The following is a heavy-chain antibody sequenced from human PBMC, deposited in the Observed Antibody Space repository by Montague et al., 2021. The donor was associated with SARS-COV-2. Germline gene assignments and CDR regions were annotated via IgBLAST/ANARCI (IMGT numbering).Heavy chain of an antibody. CDR2: ISYDGSNQ. J-gene: IGHJ4*02. CDR3: VGALDIVVVAATMGFEH. V-gene: IGHV3-30-3*01. D-gene: IGHD2-2*03. Sequence: SLRLSCAASGFDFSSYPMHRVRQAPGKGLEWVAVISYDGSNQYYVDSVKGRFTISRDNSKNTVFLQMNSLRADDTAVYYCVGALDIVVVAATMGFEHWGQGTLVTVSA. CDR1: GFDFSSYP.